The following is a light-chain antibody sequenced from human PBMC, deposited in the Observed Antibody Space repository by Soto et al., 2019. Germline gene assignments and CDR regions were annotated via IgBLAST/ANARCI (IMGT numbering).Light chain of an antibody. CDR3: QQFDTSPPST. CDR2: GAS. V-gene: IGKV3-20*01. J-gene: IGKJ5*01. CDR1: QSVSSSY. Sequence: EIVLTQSPGTLSLSPGERDTLSCRASQSVSSSYLAWYQQKPGQAPRLLIYGASSRATGIPDRFSGSGSGTDFTLTISRLEPGDFAVYYCQQFDTSPPSTFGQGTRLEIK.